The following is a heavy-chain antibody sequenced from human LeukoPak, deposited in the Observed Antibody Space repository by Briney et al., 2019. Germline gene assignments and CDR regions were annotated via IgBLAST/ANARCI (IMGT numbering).Heavy chain of an antibody. CDR3: AKTYGHFDD. V-gene: IGHV3-21*01. D-gene: IGHD4-17*01. CDR1: GFTFTSYT. J-gene: IGHJ4*02. Sequence: PGGSLRLSCAASGFTFTSYTMNWVRQAPGKGLEWVSSITSSSSYIYYADSVKGRFTISRDNAKNSPYLQMTGLRVEDTAVYYCAKTYGHFDDWGQGTLVTVSP. CDR2: ITSSSSYI.